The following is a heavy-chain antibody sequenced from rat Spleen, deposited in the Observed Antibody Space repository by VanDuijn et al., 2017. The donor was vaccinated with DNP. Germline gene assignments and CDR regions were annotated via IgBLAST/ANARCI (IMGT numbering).Heavy chain of an antibody. CDR1: GFTFSDYY. CDR2: ISYDGGST. Sequence: EVQLVESGGGLVQPGRSLKLSCTASGFTFSDYYMAWVRQAPTKGLEWVAYISYDGGSTYYGDSVKGRFTISRDNAKNTLYLQMDSLRSEDTATYYCVRRGYTTDYYYAMDAWGQGTSVTVSS. V-gene: IGHV5-20*01. D-gene: IGHD1-6*01. J-gene: IGHJ4*01. CDR3: VRRGYTTDYYYAMDA.